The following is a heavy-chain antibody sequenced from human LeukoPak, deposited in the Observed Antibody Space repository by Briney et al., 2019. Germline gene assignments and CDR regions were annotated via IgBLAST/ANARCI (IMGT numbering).Heavy chain of an antibody. J-gene: IGHJ4*02. CDR1: GGSISSYY. CDR2: IYYGGST. Sequence: SETLSLTCTVSGGSISSYYWSWIRQPPGKGLEWIGYIYYGGSTNYNPSLKSRVTISVDTSKNQFSLKLSSVTAADTAVYYCARYGGKGHFDYWGQGTLVTVSS. V-gene: IGHV4-59*01. D-gene: IGHD4-17*01. CDR3: ARYGGKGHFDY.